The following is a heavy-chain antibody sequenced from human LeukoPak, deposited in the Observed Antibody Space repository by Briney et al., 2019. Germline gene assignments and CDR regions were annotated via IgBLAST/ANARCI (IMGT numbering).Heavy chain of an antibody. Sequence: PGGSLRLSCAASGFTFSSYAMHWVRQAPGKGLEWVAVISYDGSNKYYADSVKGRFTISRDNSKNTLYLQMNSLRAEDTAVYYCARAMEQEFDAFDIWGQGTMVTVSS. CDR2: ISYDGSNK. D-gene: IGHD1/OR15-1a*01. V-gene: IGHV3-30-3*01. CDR1: GFTFSSYA. J-gene: IGHJ3*02. CDR3: ARAMEQEFDAFDI.